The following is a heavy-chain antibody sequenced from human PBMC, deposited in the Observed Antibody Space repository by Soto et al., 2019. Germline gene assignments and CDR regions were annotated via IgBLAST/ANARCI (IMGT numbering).Heavy chain of an antibody. V-gene: IGHV3-21*01. D-gene: IGHD3-10*01. CDR2: ISSSSSYI. J-gene: IGHJ5*02. Sequence: GGSLRLSCAASGFTFSSYSMNWVRQAPGKGLEWVSSISSSSSYIYYADSVKGRFTISRDNAKNSLYPQMNSLRAEDTAVYYCARESYYYGSETFDPWGQGTLVTVSS. CDR3: ARESYYYGSETFDP. CDR1: GFTFSSYS.